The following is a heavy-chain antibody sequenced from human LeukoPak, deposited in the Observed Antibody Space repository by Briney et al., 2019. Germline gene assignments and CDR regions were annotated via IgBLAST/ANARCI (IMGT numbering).Heavy chain of an antibody. V-gene: IGHV4-34*01. CDR2: INHSGST. Sequence: PSETLSLTCAVYGGSFSGYYWSWIRQPPGKGLEWIGEINHSGSTNYNPSLKSRVTISVDTSKNQFSLKLSSVTAADTAVYYCARGPRGKFFYYDSSGYSPRFDPWGQGTLVIVSS. CDR3: ARGPRGKFFYYDSSGYSPRFDP. D-gene: IGHD3-22*01. J-gene: IGHJ5*02. CDR1: GGSFSGYY.